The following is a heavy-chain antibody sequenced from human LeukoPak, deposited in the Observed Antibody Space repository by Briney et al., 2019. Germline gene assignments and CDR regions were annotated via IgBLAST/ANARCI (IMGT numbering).Heavy chain of an antibody. D-gene: IGHD5-24*01. CDR1: GFTFSVAA. CDR2: IGASGEST. CDR3: AKDIQLST. V-gene: IGHV3-23*01. Sequence: GSLRLSCAASGFTFSVAAMTWVRQAPGKGLEWVSLIGASGESTYYADSVKGRFTISRDNSKNTLSLQMNSLRVEDTAMYFCAKDIQLSTWGLGTMVTVSS. J-gene: IGHJ3*01.